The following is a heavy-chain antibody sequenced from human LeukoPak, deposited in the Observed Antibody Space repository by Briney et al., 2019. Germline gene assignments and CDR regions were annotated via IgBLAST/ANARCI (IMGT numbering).Heavy chain of an antibody. CDR1: GGSISSSSYY. CDR2: IYYSGST. V-gene: IGHV4-39*07. D-gene: IGHD6-19*01. Sequence: SETLSLTCTVSGGSISSSSYYWGWIRQPPGKGLEWIGSIYYSGSTYYNPSLKSRVTISVDTSKNQFSLKLSSVTAADTAVYYCARRYSSGWFDFWGQGTLVTVSS. CDR3: ARRYSSGWFDF. J-gene: IGHJ4*02.